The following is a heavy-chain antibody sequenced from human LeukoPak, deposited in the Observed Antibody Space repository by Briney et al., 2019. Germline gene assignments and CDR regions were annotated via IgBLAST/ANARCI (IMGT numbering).Heavy chain of an antibody. CDR1: GFTFSSYG. D-gene: IGHD2-21*02. CDR2: IWYDGSKK. Sequence: SGGSLRLSCAASGFTFSSYGMHWVRQAPGKGLEWVAVIWYDGSKKYYADSVKGRFTISRDNSKNTVYLQTNSLRAEDTAVYYCARVSPEIVVVTGTGAPDYWGQGTLVTVSS. CDR3: ARVSPEIVVVTGTGAPDY. V-gene: IGHV3-33*01. J-gene: IGHJ4*02.